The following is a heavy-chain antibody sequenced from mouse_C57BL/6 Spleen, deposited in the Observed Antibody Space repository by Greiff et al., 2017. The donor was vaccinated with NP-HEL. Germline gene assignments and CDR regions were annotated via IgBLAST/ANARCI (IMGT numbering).Heavy chain of an antibody. D-gene: IGHD1-1*01. CDR2: IDTEDGET. V-gene: IGHV14-2*01. Sequence: EVQLQQSGAELVKPGASVKLSCTASGFNIKDYYMHWVKQRTEQGLEWIGRIDTEDGETKYAPKFQGKATITADTSPNTAYLQLSSLTSEDTAVYYCARAFITTVVATRGYFDVWGTGTTVTVSS. J-gene: IGHJ1*03. CDR3: ARAFITTVVATRGYFDV. CDR1: GFNIKDYY.